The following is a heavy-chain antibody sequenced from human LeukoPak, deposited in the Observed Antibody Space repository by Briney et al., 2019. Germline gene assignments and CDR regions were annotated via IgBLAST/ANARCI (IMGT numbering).Heavy chain of an antibody. CDR2: IKQDGSEK. D-gene: IGHD3-16*02. CDR3: ARESLGDYVWGSYHH. J-gene: IGHJ5*02. CDR1: GFTFSSYW. V-gene: IGHV3-7*01. Sequence: GGSLRLSCAASGFTFSSYWMSWVRQAPGKGLEWVANIKQDGSEKYYVDSVKGRFTISRDNAKNSLYLQMSSLRAEDTAVYYCARESLGDYVWGSYHHWGQGTLVTVSS.